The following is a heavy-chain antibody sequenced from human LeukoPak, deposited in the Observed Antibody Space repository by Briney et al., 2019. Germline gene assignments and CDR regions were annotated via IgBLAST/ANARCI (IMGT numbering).Heavy chain of an antibody. CDR2: INPSTGGT. D-gene: IGHD2-21*02. V-gene: IGHV1-2*02. J-gene: IGHJ5*02. Sequence: ASVKVSCKASGYTFTTYYMHWVRQAPGQGLQWMGWINPSTGGTKYAENFQGRVTMTRDTLITTAYMELSRLTSDGTGVYYCARQYCGGDCYNPWGQGTLVIVAS. CDR1: GYTFTTYY. CDR3: ARQYCGGDCYNP.